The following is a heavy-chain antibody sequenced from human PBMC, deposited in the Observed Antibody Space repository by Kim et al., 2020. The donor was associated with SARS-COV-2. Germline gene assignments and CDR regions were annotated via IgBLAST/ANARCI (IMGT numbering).Heavy chain of an antibody. CDR1: GGSFSGYY. Sequence: SETLSLTCAVYGGSFSGYYWSWIRQPPGKGLEWIGEINHSGSTNYNPSLKSRVTISVDTSKNQFSLKLSSVTAADTAVYYCARIRITMIRGPPYMDVWGKGTTVTVSS. D-gene: IGHD3-22*01. CDR2: INHSGST. CDR3: ARIRITMIRGPPYMDV. V-gene: IGHV4-34*01. J-gene: IGHJ6*03.